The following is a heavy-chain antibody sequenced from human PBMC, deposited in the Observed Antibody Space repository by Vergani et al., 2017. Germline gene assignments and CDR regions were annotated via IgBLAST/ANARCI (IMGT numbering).Heavy chain of an antibody. CDR3: ARNSYCGGDCYSDAFDI. Sequence: QVQLHESGPGLVKPSQTLSLTCTVSGGSITSGSFYWSWIRQPAGKGLEWIGYIYYSGSTNYNPSLKSRVTISVDTSKNQFSLKLSSVTAADTAVYYCARNSYCGGDCYSDAFDIWGQGTMVTVSS. D-gene: IGHD2-21*02. V-gene: IGHV4-61*10. CDR1: GGSITSGSFY. J-gene: IGHJ3*02. CDR2: IYYSGST.